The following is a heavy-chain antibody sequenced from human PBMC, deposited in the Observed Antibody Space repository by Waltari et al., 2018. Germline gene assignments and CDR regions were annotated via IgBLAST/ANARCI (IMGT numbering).Heavy chain of an antibody. CDR1: GFTLTSYA. CDR2: ISGAGMTT. J-gene: IGHJ5*02. Sequence: VQLVDSGGDMVQTGGSLRVYCAATGFTLTSYAMHWVRQAPGNGLEWVSGISGAGMTTYYADSVRGRFTISRDNAKNTVYLQMDSLRVEDTAVYYCAKDVALLVVPAAHDWFDPWGQGTLVTVSS. CDR3: AKDVALLVVPAAHDWFDP. D-gene: IGHD2-2*01. V-gene: IGHV3-23*04.